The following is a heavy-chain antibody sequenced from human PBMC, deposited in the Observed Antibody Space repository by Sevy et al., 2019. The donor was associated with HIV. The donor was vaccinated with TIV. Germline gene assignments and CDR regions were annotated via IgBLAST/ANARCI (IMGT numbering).Heavy chain of an antibody. CDR2: ISSSSSTI. J-gene: IGHJ5*02. CDR1: GFTFSSYS. Sequence: GGSLRLSCAPSGFTFSSYSMNWVRQAPGKGLEWVSYISSSSSTIYYADSVKGRFTISRDNAKNSLYLQMNSLRDEDTAVYYCARGELTYYDFSGFDPWGQGTLVTVSS. CDR3: ARGELTYYDFSGFDP. V-gene: IGHV3-48*02. D-gene: IGHD3-3*01.